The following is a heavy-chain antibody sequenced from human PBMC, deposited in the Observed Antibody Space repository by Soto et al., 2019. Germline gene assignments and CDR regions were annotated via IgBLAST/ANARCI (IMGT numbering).Heavy chain of an antibody. CDR3: ARDMGFGLSDY. Sequence: ASVKVSCKASGYTFNSHAIHWMRQAPGQRLEWMGWINAGNGNTYYSEKFKGRVSLTRDTVATTAYMELSSLRSEDTAVYYCARDMGFGLSDYWGQGTLVTVSS. D-gene: IGHD3-10*01. CDR2: INAGNGNT. J-gene: IGHJ4*02. CDR1: GYTFNSHA. V-gene: IGHV1-3*01.